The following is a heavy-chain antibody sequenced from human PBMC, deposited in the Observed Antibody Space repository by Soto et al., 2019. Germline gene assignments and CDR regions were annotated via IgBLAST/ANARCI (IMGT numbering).Heavy chain of an antibody. CDR1: GGSISSSSYY. CDR2: IYYSGST. Sequence: SETLSLTCTVSGGSISSSSYYWGWIRQPPGKGLEWIGSIYYSGSTYYNPSLKSRVTISVDTSKNQFSLKLSSVTAADTAVYYCASGGYFDQTRALDYWGQGTLVTVSS. J-gene: IGHJ4*02. CDR3: ASGGYFDQTRALDY. V-gene: IGHV4-39*01. D-gene: IGHD3-9*01.